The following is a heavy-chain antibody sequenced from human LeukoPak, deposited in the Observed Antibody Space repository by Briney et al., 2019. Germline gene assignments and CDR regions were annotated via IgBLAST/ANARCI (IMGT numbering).Heavy chain of an antibody. V-gene: IGHV3-64D*06. CDR2: IGSDGDST. Sequence: GGSLRLSCSASGFTFSSLGMHWGRQAPGKGLEHVSTIGSDGDSTYYADSVKDRFTISRDNAKNELYLQMTSLRPEDSAVYYCVSPVFINYWGQGTLVTVSS. CDR3: VSPVFINY. CDR1: GFTFSSLG. J-gene: IGHJ4*01. D-gene: IGHD1-14*01.